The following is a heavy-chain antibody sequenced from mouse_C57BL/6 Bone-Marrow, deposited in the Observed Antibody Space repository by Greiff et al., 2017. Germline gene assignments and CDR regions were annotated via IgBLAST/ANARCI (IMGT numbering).Heavy chain of an antibody. J-gene: IGHJ1*03. CDR1: GYTFTSYW. Sequence: QVQLQQPGAELVKPGASVKMSCKASGYTFTSYWITWVKQRPGQGLEWIGDIYPGSGSTNYNEKFKSKATLTVDTSSSTAYMQLRSLTSEDSAVYYCARPYDSNYWDFDVWGTGTTVTVSS. CDR3: ARPYDSNYWDFDV. V-gene: IGHV1-55*01. D-gene: IGHD2-5*01. CDR2: IYPGSGST.